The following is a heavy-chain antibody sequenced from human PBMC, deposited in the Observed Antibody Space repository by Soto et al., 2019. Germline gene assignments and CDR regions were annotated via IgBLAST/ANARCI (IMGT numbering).Heavy chain of an antibody. V-gene: IGHV3-33*01. D-gene: IGHD6-19*01. CDR2: IWYDGSNK. CDR1: GFTFSSYG. Sequence: GGSLRLSCAASGFTFSSYGMHWVRQAPGKGLEWVAVIWYDGSNKYYADSVKGRFTISRDNSKNTLYLQMNSLRAEDTAVYYCARDQPYSSGWYLDYSGLGSLVTDYS. J-gene: IGHJ4*02. CDR3: ARDQPYSSGWYLDY.